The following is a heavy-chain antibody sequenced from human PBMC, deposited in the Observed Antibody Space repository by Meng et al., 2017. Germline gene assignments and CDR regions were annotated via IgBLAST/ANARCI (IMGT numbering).Heavy chain of an antibody. CDR2: IYPGDSDT. CDR1: GYSFTRYW. J-gene: IGHJ6*02. V-gene: IGHV5-51*01. D-gene: IGHD1-26*01. CDR3: ARLGGSYSDYYYYGMDV. Sequence: GGSLRLSCKGSGYSFTRYWIGWVRQMPGKGLEWMGIIYPGDSDTRYSPSFQGQVTISADKSISTAYLQWSSLKASDTAMYYCARLGGSYSDYYYYGMDVWGQGTTVTVSS.